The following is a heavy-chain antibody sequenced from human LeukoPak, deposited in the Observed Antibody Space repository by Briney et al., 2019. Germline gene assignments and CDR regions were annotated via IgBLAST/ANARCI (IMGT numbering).Heavy chain of an antibody. CDR2: FDPEDGET. CDR1: GYTRTALS. D-gene: IGHD1-7*01. Sequence: ASVKVSCKVSGYTRTALSMHWVRQAPGHGLGWMGGFDPEDGETIYAQKFQGRVTMTEDTSTDTAYMDLSSLRSEDTAVYYCATLRGWNSVYWGQGTLVTVSS. CDR3: ATLRGWNSVY. V-gene: IGHV1-24*01. J-gene: IGHJ4*02.